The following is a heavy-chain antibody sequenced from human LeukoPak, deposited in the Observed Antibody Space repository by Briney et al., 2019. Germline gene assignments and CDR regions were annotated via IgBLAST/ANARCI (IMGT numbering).Heavy chain of an antibody. J-gene: IGHJ4*02. D-gene: IGHD1-14*01. CDR1: GGSISSSSYY. V-gene: IGHV4-39*07. CDR2: IYYSGST. Sequence: KPSETLSLTCTVSGGSISSSSYYWGWIRQPPGKGLEWIGSIYYSGSTYYNPSLKSRVTISVDTSKNQFSLKPSSVTAADTAVYYCARAPKDGRFDYWGQGTLVTVSS. CDR3: ARAPKDGRFDY.